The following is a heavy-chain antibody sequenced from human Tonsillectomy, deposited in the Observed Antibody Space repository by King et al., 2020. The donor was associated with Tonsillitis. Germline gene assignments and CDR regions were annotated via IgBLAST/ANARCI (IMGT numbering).Heavy chain of an antibody. V-gene: IGHV3-23*04. Sequence: VQLVESGGGLVQPGGSLRLSCAASGFTFSSYAMSWVRQAPGKGLEWVSAISGSGRTTYYADSVKGRFTISRDNSKNTLYLQMNSLRAEDTAVYYCAKDTSLWFGDRKDAFDIWGRGTMVTVSS. CDR1: GFTFSSYA. J-gene: IGHJ3*02. CDR2: ISGSGRTT. D-gene: IGHD3-10*01. CDR3: AKDTSLWFGDRKDAFDI.